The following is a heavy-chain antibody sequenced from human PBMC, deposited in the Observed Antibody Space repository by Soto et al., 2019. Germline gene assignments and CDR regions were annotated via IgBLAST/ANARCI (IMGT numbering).Heavy chain of an antibody. J-gene: IGHJ3*02. CDR3: ARSGSYGGNPYAFDS. V-gene: IGHV1-2*04. CDR2: INPNSGGT. D-gene: IGHD1-26*01. Sequence: ASVKVSCKASGYTFTGYYMHWVRQAPGQGLEWMGWINPNSGGTNYAQKFQGWVTMTRDTSISTAYMELSRLRSDDTAVYYCARSGSYGGNPYAFDSWGQGTMVTVSS. CDR1: GYTFTGYY.